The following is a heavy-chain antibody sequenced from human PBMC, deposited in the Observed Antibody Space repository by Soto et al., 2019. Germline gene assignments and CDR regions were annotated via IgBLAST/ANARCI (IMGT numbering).Heavy chain of an antibody. CDR2: ISGSGGST. J-gene: IGHJ4*02. D-gene: IGHD3-22*01. CDR3: AKDFDHSRYDSSGYYFDY. V-gene: IGHV3-23*01. CDR1: GFTFSSYA. Sequence: VQLLESGGGLVQPGGSLRLSCAASGFTFSSYAMSWVRQAPGKGLEWVSAISGSGGSTYYADSVKGRFTISRDNSKNTLYLQMNSLRAEDTAVYYCAKDFDHSRYDSSGYYFDYWGQGTLVTVSS.